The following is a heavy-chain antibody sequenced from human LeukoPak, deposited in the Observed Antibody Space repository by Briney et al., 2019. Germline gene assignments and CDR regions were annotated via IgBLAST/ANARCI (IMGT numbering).Heavy chain of an antibody. V-gene: IGHV3-48*01. CDR2: ISASSTII. D-gene: IGHD6-13*01. J-gene: IGHJ4*02. CDR3: TTSRHSSSWYYNDY. CDR1: GFTFSGNS. Sequence: GGSLRLSCVGSGFTFSGNSMNWFRQPPGRGLEWVSYISASSTIIHYADSVKGRVTISRDNAKNSVFLQMNRLRVEDTAVYYCTTSRHSSSWYYNDYWGQGILVTVS.